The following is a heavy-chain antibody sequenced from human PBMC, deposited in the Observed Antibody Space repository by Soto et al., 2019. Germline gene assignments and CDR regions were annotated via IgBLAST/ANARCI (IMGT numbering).Heavy chain of an antibody. CDR3: AKPPRIAVAGIPLFDY. V-gene: IGHV3-23*01. CDR2: ISGSGGST. Sequence: GGSLRLSCAASGFTFSSYAMSWVRQAPGKGLEWVSAISGSGGSTYYADSVKGRFTISRDNSKNTLYLQMNSLRAEDTAVYYCAKPPRIAVAGIPLFDYWGQGTLVTVSS. D-gene: IGHD6-19*01. CDR1: GFTFSSYA. J-gene: IGHJ4*02.